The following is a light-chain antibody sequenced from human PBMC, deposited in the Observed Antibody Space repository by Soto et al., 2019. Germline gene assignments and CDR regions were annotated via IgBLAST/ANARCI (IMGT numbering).Light chain of an antibody. J-gene: IGKJ1*01. CDR2: GAS. Sequence: EIVLTQSPATLSVSPVERATLSCRASQSVSNNYLAWYQQKPGQTPRLLIYGASSRATGIPDRSSGSGSGTDFTLTISRLEPEDFAVYYCQQYGSSPTWTFGQGTKVDIK. CDR3: QQYGSSPTWT. CDR1: QSVSNNY. V-gene: IGKV3-20*01.